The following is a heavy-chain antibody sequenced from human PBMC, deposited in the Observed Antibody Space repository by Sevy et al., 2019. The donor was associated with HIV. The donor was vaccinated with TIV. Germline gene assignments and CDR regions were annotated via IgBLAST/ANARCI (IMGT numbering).Heavy chain of an antibody. CDR1: GFTFSKYW. CDR2: IKQDAGQK. Sequence: GGSLRLSCAASGFTFSKYWMGWVRQAPGKGPEGVANIKQDAGQKYYVDSVKGRFTISRDNAKNSLYLQMNSLRAEDTAVYFCARDDGNYYFHYWGQGTLVTVSS. J-gene: IGHJ4*02. CDR3: ARDDGNYYFHY. D-gene: IGHD1-7*01. V-gene: IGHV3-7*01.